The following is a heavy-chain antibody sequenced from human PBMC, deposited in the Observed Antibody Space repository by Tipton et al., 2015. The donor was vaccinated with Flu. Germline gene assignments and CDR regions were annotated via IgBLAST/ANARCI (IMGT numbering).Heavy chain of an antibody. CDR2: IYYSGNT. CDR3: ARGYHGSGNYSPVGIDS. D-gene: IGHD3-10*01. CDR1: GGSINSGSYY. J-gene: IGHJ4*02. Sequence: LRLSCTVSGGSINSGSYYWAWIRQPPGKGLEWIGSIYYSGNTYYSPSLKSRVSISIDTSRKQFSLKLSSVTAADTAVYYCARGYHGSGNYSPVGIDSWGQGTLVTVSS. V-gene: IGHV4-39*07.